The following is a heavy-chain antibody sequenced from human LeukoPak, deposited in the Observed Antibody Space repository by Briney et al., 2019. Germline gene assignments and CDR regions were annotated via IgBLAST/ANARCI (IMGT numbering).Heavy chain of an antibody. CDR3: ARDPDVDIVATGT. D-gene: IGHD5-12*01. J-gene: IGHJ5*02. CDR2: IIPILGIA. CDR1: GGTFSSYA. V-gene: IGHV1-69*04. Sequence: GASVKVSCKASGGTFSSYAISWVRQAPGQGLEWMGRIIPILGIANYAQKFQGRVTITADKSTSTAYMELSSLRSEDTAVYYCARDPDVDIVATGTWGQGTLVTVSS.